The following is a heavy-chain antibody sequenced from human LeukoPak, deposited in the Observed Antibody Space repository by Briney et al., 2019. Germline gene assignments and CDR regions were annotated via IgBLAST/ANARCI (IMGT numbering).Heavy chain of an antibody. CDR1: GFTFSTYW. D-gene: IGHD3-9*01. V-gene: IGHV3-7*01. Sequence: GGSLRLSCAASGFTFSTYWMSWVRQPPGKGLEWVANIKEDGSAKYYVDSVKGRFTISRDNAKNSLYLQMNTLRAEDTAVYYCARILTGYDAFDYWGQGTLVTVSS. J-gene: IGHJ4*02. CDR2: IKEDGSAK. CDR3: ARILTGYDAFDY.